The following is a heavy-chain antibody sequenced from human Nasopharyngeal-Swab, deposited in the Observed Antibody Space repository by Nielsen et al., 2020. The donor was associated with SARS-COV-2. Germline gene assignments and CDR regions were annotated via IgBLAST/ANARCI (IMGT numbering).Heavy chain of an antibody. CDR3: ARGWGIAARSGWFDP. CDR1: GFTFSSYE. J-gene: IGHJ5*02. Sequence: SLKISCAASGFTFSSYEMNWVRQAPGKGLEWVSYISSSGSTIYYADSVEGRFTISRDNAKNSLYLQMNSLRAEDTAVYYCARGWGIAARSGWFDPWGQGTLVTVSS. D-gene: IGHD6-6*01. CDR2: ISSSGSTI. V-gene: IGHV3-48*03.